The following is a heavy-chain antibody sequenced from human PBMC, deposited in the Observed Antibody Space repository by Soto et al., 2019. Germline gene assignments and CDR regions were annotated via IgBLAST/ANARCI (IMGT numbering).Heavy chain of an antibody. CDR3: ARGWHSARSPFDP. CDR1: GGSISSYY. CDR2: IHYSGST. V-gene: IGHV4-59*01. J-gene: IGHJ5*02. D-gene: IGHD2-15*01. Sequence: QVQLQESGPGLVKPSETLSLTCTVSGGSISSYYWNWIRQLPGKGLEWIGYIHYSGSTNYNPSLKSRVTISVDTSKNEFSLKLSSVPAADTAVYYCARGWHSARSPFDPWGQGTLVTVSS.